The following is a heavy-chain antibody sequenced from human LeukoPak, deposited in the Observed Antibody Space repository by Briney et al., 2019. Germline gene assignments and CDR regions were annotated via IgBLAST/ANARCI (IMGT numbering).Heavy chain of an antibody. V-gene: IGHV4-31*02. CDR3: ARQSGTWWFDP. CDR2: ISYTGST. Sequence: SQTLSLTCIVSGGSINSGSYYWSWIRHPPGKGLQWLGYISYTGSTYNNPSLKSRLTISIDTSKNQFSLRLDSVTAADTAVYYCARQSGTWWFDPWGQGTLVTVSS. CDR1: GGSINSGSYY. J-gene: IGHJ5*02. D-gene: IGHD1-26*01.